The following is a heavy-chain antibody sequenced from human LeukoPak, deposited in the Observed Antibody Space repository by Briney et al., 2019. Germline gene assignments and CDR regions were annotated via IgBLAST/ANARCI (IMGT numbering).Heavy chain of an antibody. CDR3: ARHDLYSSGSLDY. Sequence: SEALSLTCAVYGGSFSGYYWSWIRQPPGKGLEWIGEINHSGSTNYNPSLKSRVTISVDTSKNQFSLKLSSVTAADTAVYYCARHDLYSSGSLDYWGQGTLVTVSS. V-gene: IGHV4-34*01. CDR2: INHSGST. J-gene: IGHJ4*02. D-gene: IGHD6-19*01. CDR1: GGSFSGYY.